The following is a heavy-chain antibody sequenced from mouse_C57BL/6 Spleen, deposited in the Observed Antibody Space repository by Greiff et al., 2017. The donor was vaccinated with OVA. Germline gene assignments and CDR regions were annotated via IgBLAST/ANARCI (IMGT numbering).Heavy chain of an antibody. D-gene: IGHD2-5*01. J-gene: IGHJ3*01. CDR2: IWRGGST. Sequence: QVHVTQSGPGLVQPSQSLSITCTVSGFSLTSYGVHWVRQSPGTGLEWLGVIWRGGSTDYNAAFMSRLSITKDNSKSQVFFKMNSLQADDTAKYYCAKSYYSNCGFAYWGQGTLVTGAA. CDR1: GFSLTSYG. CDR3: AKSYYSNCGFAY. V-gene: IGHV2-5*01.